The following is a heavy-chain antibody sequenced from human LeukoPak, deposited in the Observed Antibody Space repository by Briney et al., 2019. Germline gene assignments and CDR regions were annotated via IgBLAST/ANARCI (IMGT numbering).Heavy chain of an antibody. V-gene: IGHV1-69*01. CDR2: IIPIFGTA. CDR3: ARERDGYNHGVFDY. CDR1: GGTFSSYA. D-gene: IGHD5-24*01. J-gene: IGHJ4*02. Sequence: SVKVSCKASGGTFSSYAISWVRQAPGQGLEWMGGIIPIFGTANYAQKFQGRVTITADESTSTAYMELSSLRSEATAVYYCARERDGYNHGVFDYWGQGTLVTVSS.